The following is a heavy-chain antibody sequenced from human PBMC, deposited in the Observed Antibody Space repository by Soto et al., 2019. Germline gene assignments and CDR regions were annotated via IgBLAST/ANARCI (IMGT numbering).Heavy chain of an antibody. Sequence: GGSLRLSCSASGFTFSDYYMSWIRQAPGKGLEWVSYISSSSSYTNYADSVKGRFTISRDNAKNSLYLQMNSLRAEDTAVYYCARFGYDSSANRHFGAFERWGQGTTVT. J-gene: IGHJ3*02. V-gene: IGHV3-11*06. CDR2: ISSSSSYT. D-gene: IGHD3-22*01. CDR1: GFTFSDYY. CDR3: ARFGYDSSANRHFGAFER.